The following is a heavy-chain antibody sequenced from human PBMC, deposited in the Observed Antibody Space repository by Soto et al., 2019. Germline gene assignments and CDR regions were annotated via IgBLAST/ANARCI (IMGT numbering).Heavy chain of an antibody. J-gene: IGHJ3*02. Sequence: PGGSLRLSCAASGFTFSGSAMTWVRQAPGKGLEWVSSISGSGDRTDYAESVKGRFTISRDNSKNTLYLQMNSLTVEDTAVYYCAKVGFWGIAAAGSVFNAFDIWGQGTMVTVSS. D-gene: IGHD6-13*01. CDR1: GFTFSGSA. V-gene: IGHV3-23*01. CDR2: ISGSGDRT. CDR3: AKVGFWGIAAAGSVFNAFDI.